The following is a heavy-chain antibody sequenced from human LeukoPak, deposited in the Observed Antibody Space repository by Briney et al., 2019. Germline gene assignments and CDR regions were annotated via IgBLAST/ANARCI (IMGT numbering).Heavy chain of an antibody. Sequence: SETLSLTCAVYGGSFSGYYWSWIRQPPGKGLEWIGEINHSGSTNYNPSLKSRVTISVDTSKNQFSLKLSSVTAADTAVYYCARDPYSGSYGDYYYYYMDVWGKGTTVTISS. J-gene: IGHJ6*03. V-gene: IGHV4-34*01. CDR3: ARDPYSGSYGDYYYYYMDV. D-gene: IGHD1-26*01. CDR1: GGSFSGYY. CDR2: INHSGST.